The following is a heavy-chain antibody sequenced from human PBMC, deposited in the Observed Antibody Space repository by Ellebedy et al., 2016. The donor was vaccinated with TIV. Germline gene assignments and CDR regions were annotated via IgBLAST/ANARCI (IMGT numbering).Heavy chain of an antibody. Sequence: AASVKVSCKASGYTFSNYFVHWVRQAPGQGLEWMGIINPSSGSTTYAQKLQGRLTMTRDTSTSTVYMELSSLRSEDTAVYYCARDLAIRYGSGNHNYYYYYGMDVWGQGTTVTVFS. D-gene: IGHD3-10*01. CDR2: INPSSGST. V-gene: IGHV1-46*04. CDR1: GYTFSNYF. J-gene: IGHJ6*02. CDR3: ARDLAIRYGSGNHNYYYYYGMDV.